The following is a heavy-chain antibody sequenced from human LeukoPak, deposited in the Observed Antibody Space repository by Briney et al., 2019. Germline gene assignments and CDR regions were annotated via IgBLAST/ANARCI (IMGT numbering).Heavy chain of an antibody. D-gene: IGHD2-2*01. J-gene: IGHJ4*02. V-gene: IGHV1-2*02. Sequence: GASVKVSCKASGYTFTGYYTHWVRQAPGQGLEWMGWINSNSGGTNYAQKFQDRVTMTRDTSISTAYMDLSRLTSDDTAVYYCALLAYCSSTSCYSNDDYWGQGTLVTVSS. CDR2: INSNSGGT. CDR1: GYTFTGYY. CDR3: ALLAYCSSTSCYSNDDY.